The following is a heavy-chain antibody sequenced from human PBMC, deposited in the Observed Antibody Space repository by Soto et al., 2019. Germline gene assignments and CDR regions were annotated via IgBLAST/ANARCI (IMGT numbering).Heavy chain of an antibody. D-gene: IGHD2-2*01. Sequence: ASVKVSCKASGYTFTSYDINWVRQATGQGLEWMGWMNPNSGNTGYAQKFQGRVTMTRNTSISTAYLELSSLRSEDTAVYYCAKVAVPAAVHVPFDYWGQGTLVTVSS. CDR3: AKVAVPAAVHVPFDY. CDR1: GYTFTSYD. V-gene: IGHV1-8*01. J-gene: IGHJ4*02. CDR2: MNPNSGNT.